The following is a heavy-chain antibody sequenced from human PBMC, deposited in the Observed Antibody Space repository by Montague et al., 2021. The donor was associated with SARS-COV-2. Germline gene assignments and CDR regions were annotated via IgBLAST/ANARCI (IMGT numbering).Heavy chain of an antibody. CDR2: IRRSGSTT. D-gene: IGHD3-10*02. CDR3: VRPLLFGVSDYYFEY. CDR1: GFTFSSYS. J-gene: IGHJ4*02. Sequence: SLRLSCAASGFTFSSYSMHWVRQAPGQGPEWVSRIRRSGSTTYYAASVKGRFTISRDNARNTLYLQMTNLRADDTAVYYCVRPLLFGVSDYYFEYWGQGTLVTVSS. V-gene: IGHV3-48*04.